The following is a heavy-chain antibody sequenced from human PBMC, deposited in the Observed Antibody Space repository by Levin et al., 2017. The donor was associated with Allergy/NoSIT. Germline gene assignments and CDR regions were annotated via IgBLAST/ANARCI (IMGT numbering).Heavy chain of an antibody. CDR2: IKQDGSEK. CDR3: ARDRPTRGYSYGFYYYYDGMDV. CDR1: GFTFSSYW. J-gene: IGHJ6*02. Sequence: GGSLRLSCAASGFTFSSYWMSWVRQAPGKGLEWVANIKQDGSEKYYVDSVKGRFTISRDNAKNSLYLQMNSLRAEDTAVYYCARDRPTRGYSYGFYYYYDGMDVWGQGTTVTVSS. D-gene: IGHD5-18*01. V-gene: IGHV3-7*01.